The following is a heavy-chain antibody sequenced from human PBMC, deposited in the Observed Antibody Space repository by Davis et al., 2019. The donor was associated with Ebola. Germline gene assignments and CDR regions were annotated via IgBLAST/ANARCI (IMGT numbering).Heavy chain of an antibody. CDR2: IRSKANSYAT. D-gene: IGHD3-10*01. Sequence: GESLKISCAASGFTFSGSVMHWVRQASGKGLEWVGRIRSKANSYATAYAASVKGRFTISRDNSRNTLFLQMNSLSAEDTAVYYCARGGGGQHFDHWGQGNLVTVSS. V-gene: IGHV3-73*01. CDR3: ARGGGGQHFDH. CDR1: GFTFSGSV. J-gene: IGHJ4*02.